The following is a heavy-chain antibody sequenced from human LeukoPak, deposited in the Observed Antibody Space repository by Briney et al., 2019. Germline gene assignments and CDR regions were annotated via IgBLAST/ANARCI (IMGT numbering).Heavy chain of an antibody. CDR1: GYTFTSYG. J-gene: IGHJ4*02. CDR3: ARDAKWSSGSYYYSY. CDR2: ISAYNGNT. Sequence: ASVTVSCKASGYTFTSYGISWVRQAPGQGLEWMGWISAYNGNTNYAQKLQGRVTTTTDTSTSTAYMELRSLRSDDTAVYYCARDAKWSSGSYYYSYWGQGTLVTVSS. V-gene: IGHV1-18*04. D-gene: IGHD3-10*01.